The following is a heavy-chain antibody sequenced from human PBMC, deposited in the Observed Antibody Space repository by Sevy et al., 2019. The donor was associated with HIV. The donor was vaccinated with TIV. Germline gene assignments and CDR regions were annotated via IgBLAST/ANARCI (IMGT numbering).Heavy chain of an antibody. CDR3: ARDTPYYGSGSYYM. D-gene: IGHD3-10*01. J-gene: IGHJ4*02. V-gene: IGHV3-53*01. Sequence: GGSLRLSCAASGFTVSSNYMSWDRQAPGKGLEWVSVIYSGGSTYYADSVKGRFTISRDNSKNTLYLQMNSLRAEDTAVYYCARDTPYYGSGSYYMWGQGTLVTVSS. CDR1: GFTVSSNY. CDR2: IYSGGST.